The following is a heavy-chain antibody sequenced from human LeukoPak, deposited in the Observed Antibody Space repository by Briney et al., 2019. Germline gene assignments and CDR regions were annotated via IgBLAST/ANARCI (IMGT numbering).Heavy chain of an antibody. CDR3: ASSYYDFWSGYYIGLFPHGMDV. D-gene: IGHD3-3*01. V-gene: IGHV1-8*01. CDR2: MNPNSGNT. Sequence: ASVKVSCKASGYTFTSYDINWVRQATGQGLEWMGWMNPNSGNTGYAQKFQGRVTMTRNTSISTAYMELSSLRSEDTAVYYCASSYYDFWSGYYIGLFPHGMDVWGQGTTVTVSS. CDR1: GYTFTSYD. J-gene: IGHJ6*02.